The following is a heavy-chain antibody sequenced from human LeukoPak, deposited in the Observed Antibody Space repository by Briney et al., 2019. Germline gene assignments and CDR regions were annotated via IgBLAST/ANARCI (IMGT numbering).Heavy chain of an antibody. CDR3: AKDIRGGYYSSGAPGVQH. CDR2: ISWNSGSI. J-gene: IGHJ1*01. D-gene: IGHD6-19*01. CDR1: GFTFDDYA. Sequence: PGRSLRLSCAASGFTFDDYAMHWVRQAPGKGLEWVSGISWNSGSIGYADSVKGRFTISRDNAKNSLYLQMNSLRAEDTALYYCAKDIRGGYYSSGAPGVQHWGQGTLVTVSS. V-gene: IGHV3-9*01.